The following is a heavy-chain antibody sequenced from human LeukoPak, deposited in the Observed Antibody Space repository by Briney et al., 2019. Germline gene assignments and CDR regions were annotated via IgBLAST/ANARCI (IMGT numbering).Heavy chain of an antibody. D-gene: IGHD3-16*01. Sequence: SETLSLTCAVYGGSFSGYYWSWIRQPPGKGLEWIGEINHSGSTNYNPSLKSRVSISVDTSKNQFSLKLSSVTAADMAVYYCAIPLGGGLAFDPWGQGTLVTVSS. V-gene: IGHV4-34*01. CDR3: AIPLGGGLAFDP. CDR1: GGSFSGYY. J-gene: IGHJ5*02. CDR2: INHSGST.